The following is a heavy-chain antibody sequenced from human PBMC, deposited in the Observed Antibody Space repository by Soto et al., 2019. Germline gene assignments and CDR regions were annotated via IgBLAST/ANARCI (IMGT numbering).Heavy chain of an antibody. D-gene: IGHD3-22*01. V-gene: IGHV4-30-4*01. CDR3: ARERVASYDRNADGTY. J-gene: IGHJ4*02. Sequence: QVQLQESGPGLVKPSQTLSLTCTVSGGSISSGDYHWSWIRQPPRKVLEWIGYIYYTGSTYYNPSLKSRVTISVDTSNHQFSLRLSSVTAADTAVYYCARERVASYDRNADGTYWGQGTLVTVSS. CDR1: GGSISSGDYH. CDR2: IYYTGST.